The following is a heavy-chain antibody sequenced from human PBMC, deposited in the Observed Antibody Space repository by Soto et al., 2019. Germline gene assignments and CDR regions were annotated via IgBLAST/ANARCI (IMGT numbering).Heavy chain of an antibody. CDR1: GFTFSSYG. Sequence: EVQLVESGGGLVQPGGSLRLSCAASGFTFSSYGMNWVRQAPGKGLEWVSYISSSSTTIYYADSVKGRFTIFRDNAKNSLYLQLNSLREEDTAVYYCAISPYYYDSSNYYGYWGQGTLVTVSS. D-gene: IGHD3-22*01. CDR2: ISSSSTTI. J-gene: IGHJ4*02. V-gene: IGHV3-48*02. CDR3: AISPYYYDSSNYYGY.